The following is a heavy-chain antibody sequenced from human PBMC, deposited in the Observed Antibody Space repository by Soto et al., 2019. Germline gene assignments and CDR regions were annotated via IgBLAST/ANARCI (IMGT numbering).Heavy chain of an antibody. CDR3: ARDGHHYTMDL. CDR1: GFTLSGYW. V-gene: IGHV3-7*04. CDR2: INRDGGGK. J-gene: IGHJ6*02. Sequence: EAQLVESGGGLVQPGGSLRLSCAASGFTLSGYWMSWVRQAPGKGLEWVANINRDGGGKYYMDSVKGRFTISRDNTRNSLYLQMNSLGDDDTAVYFCARDGHHYTMDLWGQGTTVTVSS.